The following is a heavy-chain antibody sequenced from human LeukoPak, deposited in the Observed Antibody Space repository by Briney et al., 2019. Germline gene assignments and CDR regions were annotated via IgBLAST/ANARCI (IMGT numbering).Heavy chain of an antibody. V-gene: IGHV4-59*01. J-gene: IGHJ4*02. CDR2: IYYSGST. CDR3: ARRTLSGSSHFDY. D-gene: IGHD3-10*01. CDR1: GGSISSYY. Sequence: SETLSLTCTVSGGSISSYYWSWIRQPPGKGLEWIGYIYYSGSTNYNPSLKSRVTISVDTSKNQFSLKLSSVTAADTAVYYCARRTLSGSSHFDYWGQGTLATVSS.